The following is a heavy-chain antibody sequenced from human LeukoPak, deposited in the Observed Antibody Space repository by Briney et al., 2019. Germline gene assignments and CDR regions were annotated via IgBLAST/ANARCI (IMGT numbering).Heavy chain of an antibody. Sequence: SGTLSHTSSVSAGSISSYYWSLIRQPAGKEREGLGYCYYRGSTNYNPVLQSRVTIQVDTYQHQFSLKLSSVTAADTAVYYCARQGGGSGSRFYSFDNWGQKTLVTVSS. CDR3: ARQGGGSGSRFYSFDN. J-gene: IGHJ4*02. CDR2: CYYRGST. CDR1: AGSISSYY. D-gene: IGHD1-26*01. V-gene: IGHV4-59*08.